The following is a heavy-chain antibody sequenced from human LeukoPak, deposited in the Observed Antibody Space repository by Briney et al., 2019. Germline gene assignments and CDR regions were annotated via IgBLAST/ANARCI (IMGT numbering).Heavy chain of an antibody. CDR3: ATGAYSSMIDAFDI. Sequence: SVKVSCKASGGTFSSYAISWVRQAPGQGLEWMGGIIPIFGTANYAQKFQGRVTITADESTSTAYMELSSLRSEDTAVYYCATGAYSSMIDAFDIWGQGTMVTVSS. D-gene: IGHD6-19*01. CDR1: GGTFSSYA. J-gene: IGHJ3*02. V-gene: IGHV1-69*13. CDR2: IIPIFGTA.